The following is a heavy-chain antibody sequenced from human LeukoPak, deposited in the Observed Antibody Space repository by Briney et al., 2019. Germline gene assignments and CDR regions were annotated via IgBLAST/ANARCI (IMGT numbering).Heavy chain of an antibody. Sequence: SETLSLTCTVSGGSISSSSYYWGWIRQPPGKGLEWIGSIYYSGSTYYNPSLKSRVTISVDTSKNQFSLKLSSVTAADTAVYYCARTFDRRVGAVHDYGGPWGQGTLVTVSS. CDR1: GGSISSSSYY. CDR2: IYYSGST. CDR3: ARTFDRRVGAVHDYGGP. D-gene: IGHD4-23*01. J-gene: IGHJ4*02. V-gene: IGHV4-39*07.